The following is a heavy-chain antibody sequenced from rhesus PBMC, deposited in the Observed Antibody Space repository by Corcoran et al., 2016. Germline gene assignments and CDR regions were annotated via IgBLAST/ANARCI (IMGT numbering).Heavy chain of an antibody. CDR1: GGSISSNY. CDR2: IYGSSGST. Sequence: QVQLQESGPGLVKPSETLSLTCAVSGGSISSNYWSWIRKPPGKGLEWIGYIYGSSGSTYYNPSLKSRVTMSTDTSKNQFSLKLSSVTAADTAVYYCARVEAAAGTVYFDYWGQGVLVTVSS. V-gene: IGHV4-160*01. D-gene: IGHD6-31*01. CDR3: ARVEAAAGTVYFDY. J-gene: IGHJ4*01.